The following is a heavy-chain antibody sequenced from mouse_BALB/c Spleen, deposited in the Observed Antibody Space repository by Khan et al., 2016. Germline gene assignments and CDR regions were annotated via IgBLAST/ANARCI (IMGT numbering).Heavy chain of an antibody. Sequence: VRLQQSGAELVKPGASVKLSCTASGFNIKDTYMHWVKQRPEQGLEWIGRIDPANVNTKYDPKFQGKATITADTSSNTAYLQLSSLTSEDTAVYYCTREGYYPCWGQGTTLTVSS. CDR3: TREGYYPC. V-gene: IGHV14-3*02. J-gene: IGHJ2*01. D-gene: IGHD2-3*01. CDR1: GFNIKDTY. CDR2: IDPANVNT.